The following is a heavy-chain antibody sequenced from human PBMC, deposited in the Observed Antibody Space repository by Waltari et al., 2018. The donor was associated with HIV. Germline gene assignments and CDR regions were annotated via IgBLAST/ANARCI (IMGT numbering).Heavy chain of an antibody. CDR3: ERMQKSIEGIREYYYFDY. J-gene: IGHJ4*02. D-gene: IGHD3-10*01. Sequence: QVTLKESGPALVKPTQTLTLTCTFSGFSLSTSGMRVSWIRQPPGKALEWLARFDWDDDKFYSTSRKTRLTISKDTSKNQVVLTMTNMDPVETATYYCERMQKSIEGIREYYYFDYWGQGTLVTVSS. V-gene: IGHV2-70*04. CDR2: FDWDDDK. CDR1: GFSLSTSGMR.